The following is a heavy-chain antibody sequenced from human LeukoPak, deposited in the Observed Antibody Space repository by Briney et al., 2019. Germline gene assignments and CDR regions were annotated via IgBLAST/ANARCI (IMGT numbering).Heavy chain of an antibody. CDR1: GVSFSGYY. CDR2: INHSGST. J-gene: IGHJ4*02. Sequence: RTSETLSLTCDVYGVSFSGYYWSWIRQPPGKGLEWIGEINHSGSTNYNPSLKSRVTISVDTSKNQFSLKLSSVTAADTAVYYCARGREDYDILTGYCDFDYWGQGTLVTVSS. CDR3: ARGREDYDILTGYCDFDY. V-gene: IGHV4-34*01. D-gene: IGHD3-9*01.